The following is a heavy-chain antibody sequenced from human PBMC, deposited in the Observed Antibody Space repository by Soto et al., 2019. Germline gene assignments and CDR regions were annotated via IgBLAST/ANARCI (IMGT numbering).Heavy chain of an antibody. CDR2: ISYDGSNK. Sequence: GGSLRLSCAASGFTFSSYAMHWVRQAPGKGLEWVAVISYDGSNKYYADSVKGRFTISRDNSKNTLYLQMNSMRAEDTAVYYCARHLNYYDSSGRLDYWGQGTLVTVSS. CDR3: ARHLNYYDSSGRLDY. J-gene: IGHJ4*02. D-gene: IGHD3-22*01. V-gene: IGHV3-30-3*01. CDR1: GFTFSSYA.